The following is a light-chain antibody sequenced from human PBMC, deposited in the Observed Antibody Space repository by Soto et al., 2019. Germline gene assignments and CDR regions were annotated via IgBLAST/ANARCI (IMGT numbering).Light chain of an antibody. V-gene: IGKV3-11*01. CDR1: QSVSSY. CDR3: QQRSDWPST. Sequence: EIVLTQSPATLSLSPGERATLSCRASQSVSSYLAWYQQKPGQAPRLLIYDASNRATGIPARFSGSGSGTDFTFTFSSLEPDDFTVYYCQQRSDWPSTFGGGTKVQIK. CDR2: DAS. J-gene: IGKJ4*01.